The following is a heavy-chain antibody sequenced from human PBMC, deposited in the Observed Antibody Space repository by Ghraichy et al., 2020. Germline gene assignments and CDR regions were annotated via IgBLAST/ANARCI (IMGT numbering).Heavy chain of an antibody. CDR2: INHSGST. Sequence: SETLSLTCAVYGGSFSGYYWSWIRQPPGKGLEWIGEINHSGSTNYNPSLKSRVTISVDTSKNQFSLKLSSVTAADTAVYYCARVGYSSGWSKGRGDYWGQGTLVTVSS. D-gene: IGHD6-19*01. J-gene: IGHJ4*02. V-gene: IGHV4-34*01. CDR1: GGSFSGYY. CDR3: ARVGYSSGWSKGRGDY.